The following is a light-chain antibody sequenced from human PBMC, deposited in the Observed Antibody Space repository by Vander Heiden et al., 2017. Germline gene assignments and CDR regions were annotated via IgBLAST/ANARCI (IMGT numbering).Light chain of an antibody. CDR3: QQYNSYSYT. Sequence: DIQMTQSPSMLSASVGDRVTITCRASQSISSWLAWYQQKPGKAPKLLIYKASNLESGVPSRFSGSGSGTEFILTISSLQPDDSATYYCQQYNSYSYTVGQGTKLEIK. CDR2: KAS. J-gene: IGKJ2*01. V-gene: IGKV1-5*03. CDR1: QSISSW.